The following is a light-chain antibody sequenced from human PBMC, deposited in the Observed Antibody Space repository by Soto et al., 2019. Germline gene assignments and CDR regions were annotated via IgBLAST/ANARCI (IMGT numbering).Light chain of an antibody. CDR1: QSISRS. J-gene: IGKJ5*01. V-gene: IGKV1-5*03. CDR2: KAS. CDR3: QQYESDPVT. Sequence: DIQMTQSPSTLSASVGDRVTITCRASQSISRSLAWYQQKPGKAPKILIYKASSLESGVPSRFSGSGAGTEVTLTISSLQPDDFATYYFQQYESDPVTFGQGTRLVI.